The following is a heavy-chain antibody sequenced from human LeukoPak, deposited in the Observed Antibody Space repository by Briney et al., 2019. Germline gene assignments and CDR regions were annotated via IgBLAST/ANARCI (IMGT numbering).Heavy chain of an antibody. CDR1: GFTFSSYA. CDR2: ISYDGSNK. J-gene: IGHJ4*02. D-gene: IGHD5-12*01. Sequence: GGSLRLSCAASGFTFSSYAMHWVRQAPGKGLEWVAVISYDGSNKYYADSVKGRFTISRDNAKNSLYLQMNSLRDEDTAVYYCARSQWLRLTPGDYWGQGTLVTVSS. V-gene: IGHV3-30-3*01. CDR3: ARSQWLRLTPGDY.